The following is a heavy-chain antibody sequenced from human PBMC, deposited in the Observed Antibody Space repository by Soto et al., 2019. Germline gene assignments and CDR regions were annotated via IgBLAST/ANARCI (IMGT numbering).Heavy chain of an antibody. V-gene: IGHV5-51*01. Sequence: GESLKISCKGSGYSFTSYWIGWVRQMPGKGLEWMGIIYPGDSDTRYSPSLQGQVTISADKSISTAYLQWSSLKASDTAMYYCARYLFSSGGPYYYDSSGYYYYFDYWGQGTLVTVSS. CDR3: ARYLFSSGGPYYYDSSGYYYYFDY. CDR1: GYSFTSYW. D-gene: IGHD3-22*01. CDR2: IYPGDSDT. J-gene: IGHJ4*02.